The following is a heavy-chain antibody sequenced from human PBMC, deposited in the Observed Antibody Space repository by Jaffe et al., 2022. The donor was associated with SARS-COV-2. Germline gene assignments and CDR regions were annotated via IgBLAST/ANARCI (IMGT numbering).Heavy chain of an antibody. Sequence: QLQLQESGPGLVKPSETLSLTCTVSGGSISSNNYYWGWIRQPPGKGLEWIGSIYYSGSTYYNPSLKSRVTISVDTSKNQFSLKLSSVTAADTAVYYCARHGGDYSSSWYGGNYYYGMDVWGQGTTVTVSS. J-gene: IGHJ6*02. V-gene: IGHV4-39*01. CDR2: IYYSGST. D-gene: IGHD6-13*01. CDR1: GGSISSNNYY. CDR3: ARHGGDYSSSWYGGNYYYGMDV.